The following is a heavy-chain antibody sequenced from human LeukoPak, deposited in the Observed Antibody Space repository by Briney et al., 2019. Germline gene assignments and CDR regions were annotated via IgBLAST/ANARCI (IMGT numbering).Heavy chain of an antibody. D-gene: IGHD3-22*01. CDR2: ISWNSVII. Sequence: GGSLRLSCADSGFTFNDYAMDWVWLVPGTGLEWVSVISWNSVIIAYADSLNGRFSISRDNAKNSLYLQMNSVSPADTALYYCAKVYTAYYFEGLFDLGGQGTLVTVSS. CDR3: AKVYTAYYFEGLFDL. V-gene: IGHV3-9*01. CDR1: GFTFNDYA. J-gene: IGHJ5*02.